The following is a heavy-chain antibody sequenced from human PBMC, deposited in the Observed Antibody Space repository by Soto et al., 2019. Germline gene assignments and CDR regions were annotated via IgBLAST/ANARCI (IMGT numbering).Heavy chain of an antibody. CDR1: GGSFSGYY. V-gene: IGHV4-34*01. D-gene: IGHD3-9*01. J-gene: IGHJ2*01. CDR3: ARESHDILSATPWVWHFAL. Sequence: QVQLQQWGAGPLRPLETLSLTCGVSGGSFSGYYWAWIRQSPGKGLEWIGEINDRGSINYNPYLSGRRSNSVDKSKNHYSLAMRSVTAAETAVYHCARESHDILSATPWVWHFALWGRGTVDTVSS. CDR2: INDRGSI.